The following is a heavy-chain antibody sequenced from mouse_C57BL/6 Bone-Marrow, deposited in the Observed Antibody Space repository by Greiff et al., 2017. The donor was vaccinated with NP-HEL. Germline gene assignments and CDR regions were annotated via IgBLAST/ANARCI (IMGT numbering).Heavy chain of an antibody. Sequence: EVMLVESGGGLVKPGGSLKLSCAASGFTFSDYGMHWVRQAPEKGLEWVAYISSGSSTIYYADTVQGRFTISRDNAKNTLFLQMTSLRSEDTARYYCARQLDYGSSYGKGAMDDWGQGTSVTVSS. CDR1: GFTFSDYG. CDR3: ARQLDYGSSYGKGAMDD. D-gene: IGHD1-1*01. V-gene: IGHV5-17*01. J-gene: IGHJ4*01. CDR2: ISSGSSTI.